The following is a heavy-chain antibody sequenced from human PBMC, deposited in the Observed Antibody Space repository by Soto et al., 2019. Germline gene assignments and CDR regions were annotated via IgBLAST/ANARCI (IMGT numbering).Heavy chain of an antibody. CDR3: ARARYYGSGSYGTTDY. V-gene: IGHV4-34*01. CDR2: INHSGST. J-gene: IGHJ4*02. CDR1: GGCFSGYY. Sequence: SETLSLTCAVYGGCFSGYYWSWIRQPPGKGLEWIGEINHSGSTNYNPSLKSRVTISVDTSKNQFSLKLSSVTAADTAVYYCARARYYGSGSYGTTDYWGRGTLVTVSS. D-gene: IGHD3-10*01.